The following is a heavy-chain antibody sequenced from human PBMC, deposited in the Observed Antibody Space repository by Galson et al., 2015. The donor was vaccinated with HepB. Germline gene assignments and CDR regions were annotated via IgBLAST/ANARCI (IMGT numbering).Heavy chain of an antibody. CDR1: GSSFNTYA. D-gene: IGHD6-13*01. V-gene: IGHV3-23*01. CDR2: TSASGRVT. Sequence: SLRLSCAASGSSFNTYAMSWVRQAPGKGLEWVSGTSASGRVTYYAESLKGRVTISRNKYRNTLYLQMNSLNVEDTAVYYCAKASGPAAGYLDDWGQGTLVTVSS. J-gene: IGHJ4*02. CDR3: AKASGPAAGYLDD.